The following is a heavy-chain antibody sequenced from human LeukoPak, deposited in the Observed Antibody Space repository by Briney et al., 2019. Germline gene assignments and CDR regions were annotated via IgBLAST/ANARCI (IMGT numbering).Heavy chain of an antibody. Sequence: GGSLRLSCAASGFIFDDYGMSWVRQVPGKGLEWVSSINWDGTNIGYADSVKGRFTVSRDSAKNSLYLQMNSLRAEDTALYYCTRVLHWEPHSFDIWGQGTMVTVSS. D-gene: IGHD1-14*01. J-gene: IGHJ3*02. CDR1: GFIFDDYG. V-gene: IGHV3-20*04. CDR2: INWDGTNI. CDR3: TRVLHWEPHSFDI.